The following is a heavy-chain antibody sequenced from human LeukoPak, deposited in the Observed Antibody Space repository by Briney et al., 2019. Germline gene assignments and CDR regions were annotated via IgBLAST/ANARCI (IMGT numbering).Heavy chain of an antibody. Sequence: GRSLRLSCAASGFTFDDYAMHWVRQAPGKGLEWVSGFSWNSGSIGYADSVKGRFTISRDNAKNSLYLQMNSLRAEDMALYYCAKDIGGDYVVGYFDYWGQGTLVTVSS. CDR1: GFTFDDYA. CDR2: FSWNSGSI. J-gene: IGHJ4*02. CDR3: AKDIGGDYVVGYFDY. V-gene: IGHV3-9*03. D-gene: IGHD4-17*01.